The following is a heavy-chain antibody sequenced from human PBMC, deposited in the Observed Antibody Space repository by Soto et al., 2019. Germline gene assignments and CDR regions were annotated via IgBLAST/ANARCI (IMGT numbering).Heavy chain of an antibody. CDR2: ISGSGGST. CDR3: AKDHHGPTYYYDSSGYYYVRAFDI. V-gene: IGHV3-23*01. CDR1: GFTFSSYA. D-gene: IGHD3-22*01. Sequence: GGSLRLSCAASGFTFSSYAMSWVRQAPGKGLEWVSAISGSGGSTYYADSVKGRFTISRDNSKNTLYLQMNSLRAEDTAVYYCAKDHHGPTYYYDSSGYYYVRAFDIWGQGTMVTVSS. J-gene: IGHJ3*02.